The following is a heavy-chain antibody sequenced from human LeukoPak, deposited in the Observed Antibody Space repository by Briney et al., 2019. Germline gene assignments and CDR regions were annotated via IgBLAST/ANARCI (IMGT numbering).Heavy chain of an antibody. CDR1: GYTFTGYY. Sequence: ASVKVSCKASGYTFTGYYMHWVRQAPGQGLEWMGWINPNSGGTNYAQKFQGRVTMTRNTSISTAYMELSSLRSEDTAVYYCARGRGYKQIIGKKDAFDIWGQGTMVTVSS. D-gene: IGHD5-24*01. V-gene: IGHV1-2*02. J-gene: IGHJ3*02. CDR3: ARGRGYKQIIGKKDAFDI. CDR2: INPNSGGT.